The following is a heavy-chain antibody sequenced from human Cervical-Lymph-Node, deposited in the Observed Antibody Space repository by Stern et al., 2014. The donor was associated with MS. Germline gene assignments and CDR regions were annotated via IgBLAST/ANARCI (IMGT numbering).Heavy chain of an antibody. J-gene: IGHJ4*02. V-gene: IGHV5-51*01. CDR3: ARQAYCGGDCYQAFEY. CDR1: GYSFSIYW. D-gene: IGHD2-21*02. CDR2: IYPADSDP. Sequence: VQLVQSGAEVKKPGESLKISCKGSGYSFSIYWIGWVRQMPGKGLEWLGSIYPADSDPTYSPSFQGQVTISADWSINTASLQWSSLEASDTAIYYCARQAYCGGDCYQAFEYWGQGTLVTVSS.